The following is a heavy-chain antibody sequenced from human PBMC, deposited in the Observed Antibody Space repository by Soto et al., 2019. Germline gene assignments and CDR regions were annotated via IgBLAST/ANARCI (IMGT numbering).Heavy chain of an antibody. J-gene: IGHJ5*02. V-gene: IGHV4-31*03. CDR3: AKDKLSRLYYGSGSYLPHWFDP. CDR2: IYYSGST. D-gene: IGHD3-10*01. CDR1: GGSISSGGYY. Sequence: SETLSLTCTVSGGSISSGGYYWSWIRQHPGKGLEWIGYIYYSGSTYYNPSLKSRVTISVDTSKNQFSLKLSSVTAADTAVYYCAKDKLSRLYYGSGSYLPHWFDPWGQGTLVTVSS.